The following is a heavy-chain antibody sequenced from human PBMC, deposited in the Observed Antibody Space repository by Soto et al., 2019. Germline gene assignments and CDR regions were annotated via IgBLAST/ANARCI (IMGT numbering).Heavy chain of an antibody. CDR1: GGSISSFY. D-gene: IGHD3-10*01. CDR3: ARGFRENWFDP. CDR2: IYYSGST. J-gene: IGHJ5*02. Sequence: SETLSLPCTVSGGSISSFYLSWIRQPPGKGLEWIGYIYYSGSTNYNPSLKSRVTISVDTSKNHFSLNLSSVTAADTSVYYCARGFRENWFDPWGQGTLVTSPQ. V-gene: IGHV4-59*01.